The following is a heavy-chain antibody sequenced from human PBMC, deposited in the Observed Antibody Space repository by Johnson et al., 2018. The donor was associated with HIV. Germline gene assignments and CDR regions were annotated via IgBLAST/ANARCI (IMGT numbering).Heavy chain of an antibody. CDR2: ISWNSGSI. CDR3: ARVWYVYGSGSFIDAFDI. J-gene: IGHJ3*02. D-gene: IGHD3-10*01. V-gene: IGHV3-9*01. Sequence: QLVESGGGLVQPGRSLRLSCAASGFTFNDYAMHWVRQAPGKGLEWVSGISWNSGSIGYADSVKGRFTISRDNAKNSLYLQMNSLRDDDTAMYYCARVWYVYGSGSFIDAFDIWGQGKMVTVSS. CDR1: GFTFNDYA.